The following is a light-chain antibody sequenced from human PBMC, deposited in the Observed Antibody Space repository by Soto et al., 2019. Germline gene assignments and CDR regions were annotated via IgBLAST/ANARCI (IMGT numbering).Light chain of an antibody. V-gene: IGLV2-14*01. Sequence: QSALAQPSSVSGSPGQSITISCTGTSTDVGGYNYCSWYQHHPGKGPKLIIYEVSNRPSGVSDRFCGSKSGNKASLIISNLEAEDESDYYCGSYTSKDTTLVFGHGTKLTV. J-gene: IGLJ1*01. CDR1: STDVGGYNY. CDR3: GSYTSKDTTLV. CDR2: EVS.